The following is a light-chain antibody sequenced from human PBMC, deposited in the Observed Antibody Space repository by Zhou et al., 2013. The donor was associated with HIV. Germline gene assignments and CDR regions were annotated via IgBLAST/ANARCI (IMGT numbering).Light chain of an antibody. CDR2: AAS. CDR1: QGISSY. CDR3: STIRTFT. V-gene: IGKV1-9*01. Sequence: DIQLTQSPSFLSASVGDRVTITCRASQGISSYLAWYQQKPGKAPKLLIYAASTLQSGVSSRFSGSGSGTEFTLTISSLQXRXXTTIXXSTIRTFTFGRGT. J-gene: IGKJ3*01.